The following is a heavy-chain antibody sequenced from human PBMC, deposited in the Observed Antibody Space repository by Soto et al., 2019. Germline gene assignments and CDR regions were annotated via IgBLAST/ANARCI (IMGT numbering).Heavy chain of an antibody. CDR1: GGSISSGDYY. CDR2: IYYSGST. J-gene: IGHJ4*02. CDR3: ARRISYYYGSGYYFDY. D-gene: IGHD3-10*01. V-gene: IGHV4-61*08. Sequence: SETLSLTCTVSGGSISSGDYYWSWIRQPPGKGLEWIGYIYYSGSTNYNPSLKSRVTISVDTSKNQFSLKLSSVTAADTAVYYCARRISYYYGSGYYFDYWGQGTLVTVSS.